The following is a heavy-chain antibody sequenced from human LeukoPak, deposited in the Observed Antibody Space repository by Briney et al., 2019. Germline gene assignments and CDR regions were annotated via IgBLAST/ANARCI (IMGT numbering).Heavy chain of an antibody. CDR3: AKDLFY. Sequence: PGRSLRLSCATSGFTFASSGMHWVRQAPGKGLEWVAVTSSDGGNEYSADSVKGRFTISRDYSQNTMYLQMSSPRTEDTAVYYCAKDLFYWGQGTLVTVSS. CDR1: GFTFASSG. V-gene: IGHV3-30*18. CDR2: TSSDGGNE. J-gene: IGHJ4*02.